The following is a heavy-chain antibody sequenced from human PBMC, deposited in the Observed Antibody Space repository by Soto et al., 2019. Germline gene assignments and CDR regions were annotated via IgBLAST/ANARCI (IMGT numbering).Heavy chain of an antibody. CDR3: ARDSTRRGACDI. D-gene: IGHD4-4*01. CDR1: DGSFSVYY. Sequence: KPSETLSLTCAIYDGSFSVYYWTWIRQSPGEGLEWIGEINHSGSTNYNPSLKSRVTMSVDASKNQFSLKLSSVTAADTAVYYCARDSTRRGACDIWGQGTTVTVSS. CDR2: INHSGST. J-gene: IGHJ3*02. V-gene: IGHV4-34*01.